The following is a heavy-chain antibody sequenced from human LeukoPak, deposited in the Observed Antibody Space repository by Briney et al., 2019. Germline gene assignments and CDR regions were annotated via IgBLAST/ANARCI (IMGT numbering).Heavy chain of an antibody. CDR3: AREYSGATSYFDY. CDR2: TYYRYKWYN. D-gene: IGHD2-15*01. CDR1: GDTVSTNSAA. J-gene: IGHJ4*02. V-gene: IGHV6-1*01. Sequence: SQTLSLTCAISGDTVSTNSAAWNWIRQSPSRGLEWLGRTYYRYKWYNDYVESVKSRITINPDKSKNQLSLKLKSVTPEDTAVYYCAREYSGATSYFDYWGQGTLVTVSS.